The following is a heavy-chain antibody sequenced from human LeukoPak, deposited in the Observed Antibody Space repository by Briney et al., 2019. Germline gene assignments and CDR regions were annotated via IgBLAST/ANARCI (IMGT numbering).Heavy chain of an antibody. Sequence: XGSLRLSCAASGFTFSSYGMHWVRQAXGKGLEWVAVISYDGSNKYYADSVKGRFTISRDNSKNTLYLQMNSLRAEDTAVYYCARGVATKTVDYWGQGTLVTVSS. D-gene: IGHD5-12*01. CDR2: ISYDGSNK. CDR1: GFTFSSYG. V-gene: IGHV3-30*03. CDR3: ARGVATKTVDY. J-gene: IGHJ4*02.